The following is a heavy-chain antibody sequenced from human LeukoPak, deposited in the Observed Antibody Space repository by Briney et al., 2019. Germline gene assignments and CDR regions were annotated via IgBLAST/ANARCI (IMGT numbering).Heavy chain of an antibody. V-gene: IGHV3-11*04. D-gene: IGHD3-22*01. CDR1: GGSIRSSYYY. J-gene: IGHJ4*02. Sequence: LSLTCTVSGGSIRSSYYYWGWIRQPPGKGLEWVSYISGSSGIIDYADSVRGRFTISRDNAKNSLYLQMNSLRAEDTAVYYCARGSTYYESSGQVPFDYWGQGTLVTVSS. CDR2: ISGSSGII. CDR3: ARGSTYYESSGQVPFDY.